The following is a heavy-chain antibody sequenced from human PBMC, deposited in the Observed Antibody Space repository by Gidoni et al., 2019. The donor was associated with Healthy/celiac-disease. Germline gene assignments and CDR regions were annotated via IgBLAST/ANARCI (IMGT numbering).Heavy chain of an antibody. D-gene: IGHD2-2*01. CDR2: MNPNSGNT. Sequence: QVPLVQSGAEVKTPGASVKVSCKASGYTFTSYDINWVRQAPGQGLEWMGWMNPNSGNTGYAQKFQGRVNMTRNTSISTAYMELSSLRSEDTAVYYCARGLGYQLPHRFDPWGQGTLVTVSS. V-gene: IGHV1-8*01. CDR1: GYTFTSYD. J-gene: IGHJ5*02. CDR3: ARGLGYQLPHRFDP.